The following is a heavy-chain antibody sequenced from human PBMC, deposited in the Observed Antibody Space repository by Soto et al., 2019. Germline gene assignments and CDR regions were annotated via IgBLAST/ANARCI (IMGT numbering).Heavy chain of an antibody. CDR3: ARVSSSSSLQDAFDI. J-gene: IGHJ3*02. CDR1: GGTFSSYT. D-gene: IGHD6-6*01. CDR2: IIPILGIA. Sequence: SGKVCCKASGGTFSSYTISWVRQAPGQGLEWMGRIIPILGIANYAQKFQGRVTITADKSTSTAYMELSSLRSEDTAVYYCARVSSSSSLQDAFDIWGQGTMVTVSS. V-gene: IGHV1-69*02.